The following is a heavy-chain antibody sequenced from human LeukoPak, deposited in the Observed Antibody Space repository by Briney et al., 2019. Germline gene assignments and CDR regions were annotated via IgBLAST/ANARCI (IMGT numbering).Heavy chain of an antibody. CDR3: AKGATGLRIVGDD. D-gene: IGHD2-15*01. CDR1: GLTFSNYA. CDR2: ITGSGNDA. Sequence: PGGSRRLSCAASGLTFSNYAMTWVRQAPGKGLEGCLTITGSGNDAHYADSVKGPFTISRDNSKNMLYLQMDSLRAEDTAVYYCAKGATGLRIVGDDWGQGTLVTVSS. J-gene: IGHJ4*02. V-gene: IGHV3-23*01.